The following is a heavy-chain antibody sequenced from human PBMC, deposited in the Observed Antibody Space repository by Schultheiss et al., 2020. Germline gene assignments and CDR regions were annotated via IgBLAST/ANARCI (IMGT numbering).Heavy chain of an antibody. Sequence: SETLSLTCTVSGGSISSGGYYWSWIRQHPGKGLEWIGSIYYSGSTYYNPSLKSRVTISVDTSKNQFSLKLSSVTAADTAVYYCARTYSSSWYYWFDPWGQGTLVTVSS. V-gene: IGHV4-39*01. CDR1: GGSISSGGYY. J-gene: IGHJ5*02. CDR3: ARTYSSSWYYWFDP. CDR2: IYYSGST. D-gene: IGHD6-13*01.